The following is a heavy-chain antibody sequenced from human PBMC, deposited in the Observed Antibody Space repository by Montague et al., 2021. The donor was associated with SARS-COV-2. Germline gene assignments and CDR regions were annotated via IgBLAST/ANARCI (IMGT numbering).Heavy chain of an antibody. J-gene: IGHJ4*02. Sequence: SLGLSCATSGFTFNTYALHWVRQTPGKGLEWVAVISYDGTKTYYAASVKGRFTISRDTSKNTVYLQMNSLRVEDTALYYCARERALRYYYGSGIEFWGQGTLVTVSS. CDR3: ARERALRYYYGSGIEF. D-gene: IGHD3-10*01. CDR2: ISYDGTKT. V-gene: IGHV3-30*04. CDR1: GFTFNTYA.